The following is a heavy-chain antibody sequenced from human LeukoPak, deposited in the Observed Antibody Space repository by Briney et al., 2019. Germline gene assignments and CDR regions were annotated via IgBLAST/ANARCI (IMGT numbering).Heavy chain of an antibody. V-gene: IGHV4-61*02. CDR2: IYTSGST. Sequence: SETLSLTCAVSGGSISSGSYYWSWIRQPAGMGLEWIGRIYTSGSTNYNPSLKSRVTISVDTSKNQFSLKLSSVTAADTAVYYCARAGGNLAAFDIWGQGTMVTVSS. CDR3: ARAGGNLAAFDI. CDR1: GGSISSGSYY. J-gene: IGHJ3*02. D-gene: IGHD4-23*01.